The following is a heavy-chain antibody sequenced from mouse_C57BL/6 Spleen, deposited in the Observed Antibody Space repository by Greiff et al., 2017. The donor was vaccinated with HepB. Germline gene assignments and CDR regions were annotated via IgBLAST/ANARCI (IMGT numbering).Heavy chain of an antibody. J-gene: IGHJ2*01. CDR1: GYAFTNYL. V-gene: IGHV1-54*01. Sequence: QVQLQQSGAELVRPGTSVKVSCKASGYAFTNYLIEWVKQRPGQGLEWIGVINPGSGGTNYNEKFKGKATLTADKSSSTAYMQLSSLTSEDSAVYFCARSDYYGNYGAYLDYWGQGTTLTVSS. CDR2: INPGSGGT. CDR3: ARSDYYGNYGAYLDY. D-gene: IGHD2-1*01.